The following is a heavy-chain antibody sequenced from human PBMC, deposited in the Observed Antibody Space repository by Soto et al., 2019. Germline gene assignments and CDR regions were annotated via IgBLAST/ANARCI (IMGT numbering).Heavy chain of an antibody. V-gene: IGHV4-59*12. CDR1: GGSISSSY. CDR2: IYDSGST. J-gene: IGHJ4*02. D-gene: IGHD3-22*01. Sequence: SETLSLTCTVSGGSISSSYWSWIRQPPGKGLEWIGYIYDSGSTYYNSSLKSRVTMSVDTSKNQFSLKLSSVTAADTAVYYCARDNVDSSGYYAQLDYWGQGTLVTVSS. CDR3: ARDNVDSSGYYAQLDY.